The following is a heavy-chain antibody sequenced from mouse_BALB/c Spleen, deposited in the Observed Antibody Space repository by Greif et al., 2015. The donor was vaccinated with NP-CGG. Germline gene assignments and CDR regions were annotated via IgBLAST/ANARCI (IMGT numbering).Heavy chain of an antibody. CDR3: ARRDGNYFDY. D-gene: IGHD2-1*01. Sequence: VQLQQSGAELMKPGASVKISCKATGYTFSSYWIEWVKQRPGHGLEWIGEILPGSSSTNYNEKFKGKATFTADTSSNTAYMQLSSLTSEDSAVYYCARRDGNYFDYWGQDTTLTVSS. CDR1: GYTFSSYW. CDR2: ILPGSSST. V-gene: IGHV1-9*01. J-gene: IGHJ2*01.